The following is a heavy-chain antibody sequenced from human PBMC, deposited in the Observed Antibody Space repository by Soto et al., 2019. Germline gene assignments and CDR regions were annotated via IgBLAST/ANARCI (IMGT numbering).Heavy chain of an antibody. Sequence: AALPVSCKPSGYSITSCHIHCVRQAPGQGLEWMGIINPSGGSTSYAQKFQGRVTMTRDTSTSTVYMELSSLRSEGTAVYYWAREQRAGFDYWGQGTLVNVSA. V-gene: IGHV1-46*01. CDR2: INPSGGST. J-gene: IGHJ4*02. CDR1: GYSITSCH. CDR3: AREQRAGFDY.